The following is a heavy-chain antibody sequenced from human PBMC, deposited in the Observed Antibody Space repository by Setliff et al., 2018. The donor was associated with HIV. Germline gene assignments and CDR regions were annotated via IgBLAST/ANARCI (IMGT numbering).Heavy chain of an antibody. V-gene: IGHV4-59*01. CDR1: GGSISSYY. J-gene: IGHJ2*01. CDR2: IDYSGST. CDR3: ARDSDLDYSSSARWYFDL. D-gene: IGHD6-6*01. Sequence: SETLSLTCTVSGGSISSYYWSWIRQPPGKGLEWIGYIDYSGSTNYNPSLKSRVTISVDTYKNQISRKLNSVTAADTAVYYCARDSDLDYSSSARWYFDLWGRGTLVTVSS.